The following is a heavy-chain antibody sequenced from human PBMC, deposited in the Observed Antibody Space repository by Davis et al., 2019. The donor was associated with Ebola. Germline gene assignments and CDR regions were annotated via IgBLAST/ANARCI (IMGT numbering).Heavy chain of an antibody. J-gene: IGHJ4*02. Sequence: SLKISCVASGFTFDDYGMHWVRQTPGKGLEWVSGISWNGGSKDYADSVKGRFTISRDNAKNSLYLQMNSLTPEDTAFYYCARVNVVAAGSFDFWGQGTRVIVSA. CDR1: GFTFDDYG. D-gene: IGHD6-13*01. CDR3: ARVNVVAAGSFDF. V-gene: IGHV3-9*01. CDR2: ISWNGGSK.